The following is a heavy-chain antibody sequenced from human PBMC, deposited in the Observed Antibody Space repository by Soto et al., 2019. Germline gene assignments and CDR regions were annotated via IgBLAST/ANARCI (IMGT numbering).Heavy chain of an antibody. CDR1: GGSISSGGYY. CDR2: IYYSGST. CDR3: ARGSGYSGYDSPWAVAGHFDY. J-gene: IGHJ4*02. V-gene: IGHV4-31*03. D-gene: IGHD5-12*01. Sequence: SETLSLTCTVSGGSISSGGYYWSWIRQHPGKGLEWIGYIYYSGSTYYNPSLKSRVTISVDTSKNQFPLKLSSVSAADTAVYYCARGSGYSGYDSPWAVAGHFDYWGQGTLVT.